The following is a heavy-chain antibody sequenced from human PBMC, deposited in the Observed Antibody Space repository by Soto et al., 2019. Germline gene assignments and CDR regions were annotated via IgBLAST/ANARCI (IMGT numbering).Heavy chain of an antibody. Sequence: GESLKISCAASGFTFSSYGMHWVRQAPGKGLEWVAVIWYDGSNKYYADSVKGRFTISRDNSKNTLYLQMNSLRAEDTAVYYCARAPPYCGGDCLDYWGQGTLVTVSS. CDR2: IWYDGSNK. CDR3: ARAPPYCGGDCLDY. J-gene: IGHJ4*02. D-gene: IGHD2-21*02. CDR1: GFTFSSYG. V-gene: IGHV3-33*01.